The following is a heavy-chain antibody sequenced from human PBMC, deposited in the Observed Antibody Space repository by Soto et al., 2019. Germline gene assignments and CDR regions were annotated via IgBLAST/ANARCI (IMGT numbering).Heavy chain of an antibody. CDR1: GFTFSSYA. V-gene: IGHV3-23*01. CDR3: AKSFCSRSSCFVVWGDP. Sequence: GGSLRLSCAASGFTFSSYAMSWVRQAPGKGLECISLISGTGVPTLYAESVKGRFSVSRDNSKNTLFLEMNNLRVDDTAIYYCAKSFCSRSSCFVVWGDPWGPGTLVTVSS. J-gene: IGHJ5*02. D-gene: IGHD3-10*02. CDR2: ISGTGVPT.